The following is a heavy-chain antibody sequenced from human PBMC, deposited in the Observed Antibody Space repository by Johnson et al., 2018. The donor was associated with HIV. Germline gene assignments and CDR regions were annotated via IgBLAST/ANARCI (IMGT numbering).Heavy chain of an antibody. V-gene: IGHV3-30-3*01. Sequence: QEQLVESGGGVVQPGRSLRLSCAASGFTFSNYAMHWVRQAPGKGLEWVAIISYDGSNKYYADSVKGRFTISRDNSKNTLYLQMNSLRAEDTAVYYCARDGGYSYGDAFDIWGQGTMVTVSS. D-gene: IGHD5-18*01. CDR3: ARDGGYSYGDAFDI. CDR2: ISYDGSNK. CDR1: GFTFSNYA. J-gene: IGHJ3*02.